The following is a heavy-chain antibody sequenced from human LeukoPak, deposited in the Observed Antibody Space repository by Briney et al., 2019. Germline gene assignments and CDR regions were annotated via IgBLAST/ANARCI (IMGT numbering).Heavy chain of an antibody. J-gene: IGHJ4*02. CDR1: GFTFSSYG. D-gene: IGHD3-10*01. CDR2: IRYDGSNK. CDR3: AKDKGVYYGSGSSFDY. Sequence: PGRSLRLSCAASGFTFSSYGMHWVRQAPGKGLEWVAFIRYDGSNKYYADSVKGRFTISRDNSKNTLYLQMNSLRAEDEALYYCAKDKGVYYGSGSSFDYWGQGTLVTVSS. V-gene: IGHV3-30*02.